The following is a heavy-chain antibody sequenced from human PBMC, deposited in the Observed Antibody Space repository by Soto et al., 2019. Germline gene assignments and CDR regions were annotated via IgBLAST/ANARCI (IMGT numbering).Heavy chain of an antibody. CDR2: ISSSSSAI. J-gene: IGHJ5*02. V-gene: IGHV3-48*02. D-gene: IGHD6-19*01. CDR3: ARGDDSSGHNGGLDP. Sequence: GGSLRLSCAASGFTFSSYSMNLVRQAPGEGLEWVSYISSSSSAIYYADSAKGRFTISRDNAKNSLYLQMNSLRDEDTAVYYCARGDDSSGHNGGLDPWGQGTMVTVSS. CDR1: GFTFSSYS.